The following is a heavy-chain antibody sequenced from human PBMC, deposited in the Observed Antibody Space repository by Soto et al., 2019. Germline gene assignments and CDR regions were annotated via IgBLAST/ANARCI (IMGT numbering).Heavy chain of an antibody. CDR1: GGTFSSYT. Sequence: GASVKVSCKASGGTFSSYTISWVRQAPGQGLEWMGRIIPILGIANYAQKFQGRVTITADKSTSTAYMELSSLRSEDTAVYYCARPRDAYGDSNRIGYYYYYGMDVWGQGTTVTVSS. J-gene: IGHJ6*02. D-gene: IGHD4-17*01. CDR3: ARPRDAYGDSNRIGYYYYYGMDV. V-gene: IGHV1-69*02. CDR2: IIPILGIA.